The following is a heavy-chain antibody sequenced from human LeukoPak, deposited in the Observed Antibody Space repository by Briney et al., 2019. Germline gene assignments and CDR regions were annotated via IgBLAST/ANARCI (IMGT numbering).Heavy chain of an antibody. Sequence: ASVKVSCKASGGTFSSYAISWVRQAPGQGLEWMGGIIPIFGTANYAQKFQGRVTITTDESTSTAYMELSSLRSEDTAVYYCASSSIAAPGSDAFDIWGQGTMVTVSS. D-gene: IGHD6-6*01. V-gene: IGHV1-69*05. CDR1: GGTFSSYA. J-gene: IGHJ3*02. CDR3: ASSSIAAPGSDAFDI. CDR2: IIPIFGTA.